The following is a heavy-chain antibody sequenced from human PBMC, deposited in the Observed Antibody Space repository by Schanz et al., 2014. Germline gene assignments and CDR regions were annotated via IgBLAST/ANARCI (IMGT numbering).Heavy chain of an antibody. J-gene: IGHJ4*02. CDR2: FHHEDGDT. Sequence: QVQLVQSGAEVKKPGASVKVSCKVSGYSLNELSMHWVRQAPGRGLEWMGGFHHEDGDTVYAQKCQGRVIMAEDTSTDTAYVELSRLTSEDTAVYYCARDGEAAAGCDYWGQGTLVTVSS. V-gene: IGHV1-24*01. CDR1: GYSLNELS. CDR3: ARDGEAAAGCDY. D-gene: IGHD6-13*01.